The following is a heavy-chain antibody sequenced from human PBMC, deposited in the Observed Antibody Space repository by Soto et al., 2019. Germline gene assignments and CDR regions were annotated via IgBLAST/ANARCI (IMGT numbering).Heavy chain of an antibody. J-gene: IGHJ6*03. V-gene: IGHV4-34*01. Sequence: ASETLSLTCAVYGGSFSGYYWSWIRQPPGKGLEWIGEINHSGSTNYNPSLKSRVTISVDTSKNQFSLKLSSVTAADTAVYYCAGPKSGYSYGYNYYYYMDVWGKGTTVTVSS. CDR1: GGSFSGYY. D-gene: IGHD5-18*01. CDR2: INHSGST. CDR3: AGPKSGYSYGYNYYYYMDV.